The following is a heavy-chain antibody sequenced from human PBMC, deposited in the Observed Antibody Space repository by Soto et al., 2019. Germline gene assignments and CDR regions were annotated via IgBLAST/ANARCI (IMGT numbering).Heavy chain of an antibody. CDR3: ARDQTKWLTDAFDI. CDR1: GYTFISYG. CDR2: ISPYNGNT. Sequence: HVQLVQSGAEVNKPGASLKVSCKASGYTFISYGVSWVRQAPGQGLEWLGWISPYNGNTNYAQKFQGRITMTTDTSTSPVYMDLRSLRTDDTAVYYCARDQTKWLTDAFDIWGQGTMVVVSS. V-gene: IGHV1-18*01. D-gene: IGHD5-12*01. J-gene: IGHJ3*02.